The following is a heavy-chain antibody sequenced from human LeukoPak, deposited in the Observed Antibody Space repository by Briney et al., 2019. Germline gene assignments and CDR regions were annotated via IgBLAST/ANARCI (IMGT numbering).Heavy chain of an antibody. CDR2: IYYSGSA. CDR1: GGSISSYY. D-gene: IGHD6-19*01. Sequence: SETLSLTCTVSGGSISSYYWSWIRQPPGKGLEWIGYIYYSGSANYNPSLKSRVTISVDTSKNQFSLKLSSVTAADTAVYYCARGRLLYSSGWPFDYWGQGTLVTVSS. V-gene: IGHV4-59*01. J-gene: IGHJ4*02. CDR3: ARGRLLYSSGWPFDY.